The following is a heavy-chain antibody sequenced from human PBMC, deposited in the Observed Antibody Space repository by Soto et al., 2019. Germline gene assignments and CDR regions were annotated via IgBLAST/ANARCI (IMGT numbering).Heavy chain of an antibody. CDR3: AKVGPPYSSSNNXXNKTAVDY. CDR2: ISGSGGST. D-gene: IGHD6-6*01. J-gene: IGHJ4*02. V-gene: IGHV3-23*01. CDR1: GFTFSSYA. Sequence: EVQLLESGGGLVQPGGSLRLSCAASGFTFSSYAMSWVRQAXGKGLEXXSAISGSGGSTYYADSVKGRFTISRDNSKNTLYLQMNSLRAEDTAVYYCAKVGPPYSSSNNXXNKTAVDYWGQGTLVTVSS.